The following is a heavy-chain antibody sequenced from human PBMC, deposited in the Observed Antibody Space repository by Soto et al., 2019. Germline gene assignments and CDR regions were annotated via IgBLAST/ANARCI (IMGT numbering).Heavy chain of an antibody. D-gene: IGHD6-6*01. CDR1: GYSMSRGSY. CDR3: AIFHVTAVAGSNSHS. J-gene: IGHJ5*01. Sequence: ENLRVTCTVSGYSMSRGSYWAWIRQPPGKGPEWIASIYHGGTTFYNPSLKSRITISVDTSNNQFSLKLTSVTAADTAVYYCAIFHVTAVAGSNSHSRGHGPPVTV. CDR2: IYHGGTT. V-gene: IGHV4-38-2*02.